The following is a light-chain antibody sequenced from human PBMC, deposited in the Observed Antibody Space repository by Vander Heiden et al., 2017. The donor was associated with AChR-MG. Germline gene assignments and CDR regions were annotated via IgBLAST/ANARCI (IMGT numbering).Light chain of an antibody. CDR3: QQLSNNTLFT. CDR2: AAS. V-gene: IGKV1-9*01. J-gene: IGKJ2*01. CDR1: PVINNN. Sequence: SHLPAAVGDRGAITCRTGPVINNNLAWYQQKPGKAPKHLIYAASTLQSGVPSRFSGSGSGTEFTLTIRSLQPEDFATYYCQQLSNNTLFTFGQGTKLEIK.